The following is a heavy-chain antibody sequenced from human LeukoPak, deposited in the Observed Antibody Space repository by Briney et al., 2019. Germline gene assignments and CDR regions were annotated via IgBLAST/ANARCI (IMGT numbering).Heavy chain of an antibody. CDR1: GYSFTTSW. V-gene: IGHV5-51*01. Sequence: HGESLKISCKGFGYSFTTSWIAWVRQVPGKGLEWMGIIYPADSDTRYNPSFEGQVTISVDKTVSTAYLHWSSLKASDTAMYYCAKIRDSSDFLYYWYFDLWGRGSLVTVSS. CDR3: AKIRDSSDFLYYWYFDL. CDR2: IYPADSDT. D-gene: IGHD4-17*01. J-gene: IGHJ2*01.